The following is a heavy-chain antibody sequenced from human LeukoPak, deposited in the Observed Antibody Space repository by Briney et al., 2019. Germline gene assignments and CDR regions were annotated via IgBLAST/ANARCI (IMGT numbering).Heavy chain of an antibody. V-gene: IGHV4-39*01. CDR2: IYSSGST. D-gene: IGHD3-3*01. Sequence: SETLSLTCTVSGASVSGSPYYWGWIRQPPGKGLEWIGSIYSSGSTYYNPSLKSRVTISVDTSKNQFSLKLSSVTAADTAVYYCARHPWRETYYMDVWGKGTTVTVSS. J-gene: IGHJ6*03. CDR3: ARHPWRETYYMDV. CDR1: GASVSGSPYY.